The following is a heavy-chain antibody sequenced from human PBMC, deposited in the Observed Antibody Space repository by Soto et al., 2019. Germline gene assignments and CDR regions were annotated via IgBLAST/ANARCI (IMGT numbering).Heavy chain of an antibody. CDR2: IYYSGGT. CDR3: VRAHFGPLWFGELLPYFDC. D-gene: IGHD3-10*01. Sequence: SETLSLTCTVSGASIGSGDYYWSWIRQHPGKGLEWIGYIYYSGGTYYKPSLKSRVTISVDTSKNQFSLELSSVTAADTAVYYCVRAHFGPLWFGELLPYFDCWGQGTLVTVSS. V-gene: IGHV4-30-4*08. J-gene: IGHJ4*02. CDR1: GASIGSGDYY.